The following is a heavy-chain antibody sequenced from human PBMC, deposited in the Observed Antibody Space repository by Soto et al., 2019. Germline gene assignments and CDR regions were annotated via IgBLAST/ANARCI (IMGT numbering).Heavy chain of an antibody. D-gene: IGHD1-7*01. V-gene: IGHV4-34*01. CDR3: ARGRSPRAVGTPYYFDY. CDR2: INHSGST. CDR1: GGSFSGYY. J-gene: IGHJ4*02. Sequence: SSTLSLTWSVEGGSFSGYYWSWILQRPGKGLEWIREINHSGSTNYNPSLKRRGTISVDTSKYQFSLKLRSVTAADTAVYYCARGRSPRAVGTPYYFDYSGQAPRVTVS.